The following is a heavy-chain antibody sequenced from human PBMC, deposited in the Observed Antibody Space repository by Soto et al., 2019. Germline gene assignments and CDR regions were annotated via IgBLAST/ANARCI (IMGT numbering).Heavy chain of an antibody. V-gene: IGHV4-39*01. J-gene: IGHJ5*02. CDR1: GGSISSSSYY. CDR3: ATTSLWFGELLWFDP. CDR2: IYYSGST. D-gene: IGHD3-10*01. Sequence: QLQLQESGPGLVKPSETLSLTCTVSGGSISSSSYYWGWIRQPPGNGLEWIGSIYYSGSTYYNPSLKSRVPISVDTSKNQFSLKLSSVTAADTAVYYCATTSLWFGELLWFDPWGQGTLVTVSS.